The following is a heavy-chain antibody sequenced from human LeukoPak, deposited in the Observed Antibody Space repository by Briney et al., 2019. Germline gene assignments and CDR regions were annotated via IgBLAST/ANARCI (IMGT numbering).Heavy chain of an antibody. CDR2: MNPNSGNT. D-gene: IGHD5-18*01. V-gene: IGHV1-8*01. CDR3: ARYNYGYGVRYFDL. J-gene: IGHJ2*01. Sequence: ASVKVSCKASGYAFTNYDINWVRQTAGQGLEWMGWMNPNSGNTGYAQKFQGRVTMTRNTSINTAYMELSSLRSEDTAVYYCARYNYGYGVRYFDLWGRGALVTVPS. CDR1: GYAFTNYD.